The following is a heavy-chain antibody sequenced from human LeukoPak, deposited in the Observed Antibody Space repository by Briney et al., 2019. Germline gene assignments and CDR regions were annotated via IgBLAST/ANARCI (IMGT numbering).Heavy chain of an antibody. V-gene: IGHV4-34*01. J-gene: IGHJ4*02. CDR2: INHSGST. Sequence: KPSETLSLTCAVYGGSFSGYYWSWIRRPPGKGLEWIGEINHSGSTNYNPSLKSRVTISVDTSKNQFSLKLSSVTAADTAVYYCARADQGCIDYWGQGTLVTVSS. CDR3: ARADQGCIDY. CDR1: GGSFSGYY. D-gene: IGHD2-15*01.